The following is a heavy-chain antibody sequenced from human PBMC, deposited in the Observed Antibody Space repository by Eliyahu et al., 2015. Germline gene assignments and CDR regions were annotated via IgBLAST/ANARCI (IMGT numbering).Heavy chain of an antibody. V-gene: IGHV1-2*02. D-gene: IGHD2-2*02. J-gene: IGHJ5*02. CDR3: ARCVVPSAIRELNWFDP. Sequence: QKQLVQSGAEVKKPGASVKVSCXAXGHTFTXNYIXRLRQAPGQGLEWVGWVXPNSGATIYSQNFQGRVTMTRDTSINTAYMEVSGLRSDDTAVYYCARCVVPSAIRELNWFDPWGQGTLVTVSS. CDR1: GHTFTXNY. CDR2: VXPNSGAT.